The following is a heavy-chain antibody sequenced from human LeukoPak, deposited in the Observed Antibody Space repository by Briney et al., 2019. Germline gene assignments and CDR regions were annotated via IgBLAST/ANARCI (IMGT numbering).Heavy chain of an antibody. CDR1: GYTLTELS. CDR2: FDPEDGET. D-gene: IGHD3-10*01. CDR3: ATKYYYGSGSSTPFDY. Sequence: GASVKVSCKVSGYTLTELSMHWVRQAPGKGLERMGGFDPEDGETIYAQKFQGRVTMTEDTSTDTAYMELSSLRSEDTAVYYCATKYYYGSGSSTPFDYWGQGTLVTVSS. V-gene: IGHV1-24*01. J-gene: IGHJ4*02.